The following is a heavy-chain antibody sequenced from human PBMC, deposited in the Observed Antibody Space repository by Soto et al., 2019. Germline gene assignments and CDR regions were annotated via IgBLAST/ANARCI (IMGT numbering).Heavy chain of an antibody. Sequence: GGSLRLSCAASGFTFSGYSMNWVRQAPGKGLEWVSSISSSSSYIYYADSVKGRFTISRDNAKNSLYLQMNSLRAEDTAVYYCASSLWFGELFQDYWGQGTLVTVSS. CDR1: GFTFSGYS. CDR3: ASSLWFGELFQDY. V-gene: IGHV3-21*01. D-gene: IGHD3-10*01. J-gene: IGHJ4*02. CDR2: ISSSSSYI.